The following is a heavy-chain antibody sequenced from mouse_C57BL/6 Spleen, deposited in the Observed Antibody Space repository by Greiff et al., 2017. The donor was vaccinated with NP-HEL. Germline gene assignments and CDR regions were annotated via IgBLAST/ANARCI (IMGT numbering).Heavy chain of an antibody. J-gene: IGHJ1*03. CDR2: IYPRDGST. CDR1: GYTFTSYD. CDR3: AGEGYGEGWYWDV. V-gene: IGHV1-85*01. Sequence: QVQLKQSGPELVKPGASVKLSCKASGYTFTSYDINWVKQRPGQGLEWIGWIYPRDGSTKYNEKFKGKATLTVDTSSSTAYMELHSLTSEDSAVYFCAGEGYGEGWYWDVWGTGTTVTVSS. D-gene: IGHD2-2*01.